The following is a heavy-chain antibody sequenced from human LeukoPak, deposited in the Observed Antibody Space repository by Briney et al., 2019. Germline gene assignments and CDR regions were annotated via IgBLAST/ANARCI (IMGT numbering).Heavy chain of an antibody. CDR3: ARDKTYYGSGSYYNPNAFDI. J-gene: IGHJ3*02. Sequence: PGGSLRLSCAASGFTFGDYAMHWVRQAPGKGLEWVSGISWNSDSIGYADSVKGRFTISRDNAKNSLYLQMNSLRAEDTAVYYCARDKTYYGSGSYYNPNAFDIWGQGTMVTVSS. CDR2: ISWNSDSI. CDR1: GFTFGDYA. V-gene: IGHV3-9*01. D-gene: IGHD3-10*01.